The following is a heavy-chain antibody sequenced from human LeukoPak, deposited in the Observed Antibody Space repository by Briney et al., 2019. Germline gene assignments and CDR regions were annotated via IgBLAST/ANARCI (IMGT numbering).Heavy chain of an antibody. Sequence: GGSLRLSCVVSGFTFSSYEINWVRQAPGKGLEWISYISSSGSDIYYADSVKGRFTISRDNANNSLYLQMNSLRAEDTAVYYCARSKRKTDSRLVAAAGDFWGQGTLVTVSS. CDR1: GFTFSSYE. CDR2: ISSSGSDI. D-gene: IGHD6-13*01. V-gene: IGHV3-48*03. CDR3: ARSKRKTDSRLVAAAGDF. J-gene: IGHJ4*02.